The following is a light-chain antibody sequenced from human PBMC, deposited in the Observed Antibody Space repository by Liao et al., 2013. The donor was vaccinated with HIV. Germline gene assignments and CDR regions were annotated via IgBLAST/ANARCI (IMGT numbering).Light chain of an antibody. CDR2: QDS. CDR1: KLGDKY. CDR3: QAWDSSTV. Sequence: SYELTQPPSVSVSPGQTASITCSGDKLGDKYACWYQQKPGQSPVVVIYQDSKRPSGIPERFSGSNSGNTATLTISGTQAMDEADYYCQAWDSSTVFGVGT. J-gene: IGLJ2*01. V-gene: IGLV3-1*01.